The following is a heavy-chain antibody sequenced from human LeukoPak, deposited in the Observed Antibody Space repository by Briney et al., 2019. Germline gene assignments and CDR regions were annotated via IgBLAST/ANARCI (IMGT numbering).Heavy chain of an antibody. CDR1: GGSFSGYY. V-gene: IGHV4-34*01. J-gene: IGHJ4*02. CDR3: ACGYFYVYYFDY. Sequence: SETLSLTCAVYGGSFSGYYWGWIRQPPGKGLEWIGEINHSGSTNYNPSLKSRVTISVDTSKNQFSLKLSSVTAADTAVYYCACGYFYVYYFDYWGQGTLVTVSS. CDR2: INHSGST. D-gene: IGHD3-22*01.